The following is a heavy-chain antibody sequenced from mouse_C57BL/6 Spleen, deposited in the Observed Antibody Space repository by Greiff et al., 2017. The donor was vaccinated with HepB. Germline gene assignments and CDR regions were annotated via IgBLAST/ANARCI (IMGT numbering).Heavy chain of an antibody. V-gene: IGHV1-81*01. Sequence: QVQLQQSGAELARPGASVKLSCKASGYTFTSYGISWVKQRTGQGLEWIGEIYPRSGNTYYNEKFKGKATLTADKSSSTAYMELRSLTSEDSAVYFCARSPLTTVVPYAMDYWGQGTSVTVSS. CDR3: ARSPLTTVVPYAMDY. D-gene: IGHD1-1*01. CDR2: IYPRSGNT. J-gene: IGHJ4*01. CDR1: GYTFTSYG.